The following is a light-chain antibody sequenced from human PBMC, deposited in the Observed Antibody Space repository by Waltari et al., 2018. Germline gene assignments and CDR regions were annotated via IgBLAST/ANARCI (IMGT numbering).Light chain of an antibody. CDR2: AAS. V-gene: IGKV1-NL1*01. Sequence: DIQMTQSPSSLSASVGDSVTITCRARQAITNSLAWYQQMPGKAPKLLLYAASTLENGVPTRFSGSGSGTDYTLTISRLQPEDFATYYCQQYKTFTVTFGQGTNLEIK. CDR1: QAITNS. CDR3: QQYKTFTVT. J-gene: IGKJ2*01.